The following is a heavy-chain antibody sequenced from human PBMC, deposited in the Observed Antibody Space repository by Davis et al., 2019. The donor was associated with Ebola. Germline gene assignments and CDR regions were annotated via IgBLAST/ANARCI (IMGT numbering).Heavy chain of an antibody. V-gene: IGHV3-23*01. D-gene: IGHD2-2*02. CDR3: ARLACTSSSCYTGNYYYYYGVDV. J-gene: IGHJ6*02. CDR1: GFTFSSFA. Sequence: GGSLRLSCAASGFTFSSFAMSWVRQAPGKGLAWVSTISGTSTYTYYADSVKGRFTISRDNSKNTLYLQVNSLRAEDTALYYCARLACTSSSCYTGNYYYYYGVDVWGQGTTVTVSS. CDR2: ISGTSTYT.